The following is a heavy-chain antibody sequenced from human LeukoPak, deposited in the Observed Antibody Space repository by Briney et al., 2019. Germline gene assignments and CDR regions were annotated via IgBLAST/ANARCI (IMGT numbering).Heavy chain of an antibody. CDR1: GGSLSRYF. CDR2: IYSSGST. V-gene: IGHV4-59*01. D-gene: IGHD2/OR15-2a*01. CDR3: ARGGVIFDY. Sequence: PSETLSLTCTVSGGSLSRYFWNWIRQPPGKGLEWIGYIYSSGSTNYNPSLKSRATISVDTSKNQFSLKLSSVTAADTAIYYCARGGVIFDYWGQGTLATVSS. J-gene: IGHJ4*02.